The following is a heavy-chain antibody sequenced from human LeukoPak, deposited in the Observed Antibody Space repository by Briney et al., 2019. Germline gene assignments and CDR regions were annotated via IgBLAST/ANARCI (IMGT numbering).Heavy chain of an antibody. Sequence: PSEKLSCNGAVDGVSFSGSYWSWIRHPPGNGPEWSGVINHSRTTYYKQSLKRRATISVDTSKNHFSLKLSSMTADNTAEYYGRRAWYCSGSGSYSFSQIYYYGMDVWGQGTTVTVSS. CDR1: GVSFSGSY. D-gene: IGHD3-10*01. J-gene: IGHJ6*02. CDR2: INHSRTT. CDR3: RRAWYCSGSGSYSFSQIYYYGMDV. V-gene: IGHV4-34*01.